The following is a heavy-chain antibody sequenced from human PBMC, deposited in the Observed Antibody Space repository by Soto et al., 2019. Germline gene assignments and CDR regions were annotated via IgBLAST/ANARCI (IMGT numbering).Heavy chain of an antibody. CDR2: IYYSGST. D-gene: IGHD4-17*01. CDR3: ARQEGEYGDYFNWFDP. J-gene: IGHJ5*02. V-gene: IGHV4-59*08. Sequence: PSETLSLTCTVSGGSISSYYWSWIRQPPGKGLEWIGYIYYSGSTNYNPSLKSRVTISVDTSKNQFSLKLSSVTAADTAVYYCARQEGEYGDYFNWFDPWGQGTLVTVSS. CDR1: GGSISSYY.